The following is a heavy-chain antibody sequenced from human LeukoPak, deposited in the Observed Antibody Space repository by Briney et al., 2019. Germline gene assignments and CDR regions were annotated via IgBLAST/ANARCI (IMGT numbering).Heavy chain of an antibody. CDR2: ISWNSGSI. V-gene: IGHV3-9*01. CDR3: AKGKTYYYDSSGYYTGHFDY. D-gene: IGHD3-22*01. Sequence: PGGSLRLSCAASGFTFSTYWMHWVRQAPGKGLEWVSGISWNSGSIGYADSVKGRFTISRDNAKNSLYLQMNSLRAEDTALYYCAKGKTYYYDSSGYYTGHFDYWGQGTLVTVSS. J-gene: IGHJ4*02. CDR1: GFTFSTYW.